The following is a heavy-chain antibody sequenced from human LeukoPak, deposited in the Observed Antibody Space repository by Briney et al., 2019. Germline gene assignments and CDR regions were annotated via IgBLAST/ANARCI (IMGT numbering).Heavy chain of an antibody. CDR1: GYTFTSYA. D-gene: IGHD1-1*01. CDR2: INTNTGNP. CDR3: ARDSWDWNQNWFDP. J-gene: IGHJ5*02. V-gene: IGHV7-4-1*02. Sequence: ASVKVSCKASGYTFTSYAMNWVRQAPGQGLEWMGRINTNTGNPTYAQGFTGRFVFSLDTSVSTAYLQISSLKAEDTAVYYCARDSWDWNQNWFDPWGQGTLVTVSS.